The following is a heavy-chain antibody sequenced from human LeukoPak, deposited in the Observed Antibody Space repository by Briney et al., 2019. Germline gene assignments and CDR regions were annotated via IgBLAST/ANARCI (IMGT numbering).Heavy chain of an antibody. D-gene: IGHD3-10*01. CDR1: VYTFTSIR. J-gene: IGHJ4*02. CDR3: ARDSVDLVDY. V-gene: IGHV1-18*01. Sequence: ASVKVSCTASVYTFTSIRISCVRQAPGQGLEWMGWISAYNGNTNYAQKLQGRVTLTTDTSTSTAYMGLRSLRSDGTGVYYCARDSVDLVDYWGQGTLVTVSS. CDR2: ISAYNGNT.